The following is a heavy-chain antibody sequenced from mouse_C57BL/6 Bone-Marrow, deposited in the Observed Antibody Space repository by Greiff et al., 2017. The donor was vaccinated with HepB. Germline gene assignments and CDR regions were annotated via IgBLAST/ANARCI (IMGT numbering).Heavy chain of an antibody. Sequence: EVQVVESGGDLVKPGGSLKLSCAASGFTFSSYGMSWVRQTPDKRLEWVATISSGGSYTYYPDSVKGRFTISRDNAKNTLYLQMSSLKSEDTAMYYCARTGGSSGYVRYYAMDYWGQGTSVTVSS. D-gene: IGHD3-2*02. V-gene: IGHV5-6*01. CDR1: GFTFSSYG. CDR3: ARTGGSSGYVRYYAMDY. CDR2: ISSGGSYT. J-gene: IGHJ4*01.